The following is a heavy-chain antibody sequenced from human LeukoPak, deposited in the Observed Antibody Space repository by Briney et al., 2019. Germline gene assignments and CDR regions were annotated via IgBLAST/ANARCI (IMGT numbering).Heavy chain of an antibody. CDR1: GGSISSSSAY. J-gene: IGHJ4*02. CDR2: IYYSKNT. V-gene: IGHV4-39*01. D-gene: IGHD5-18*01. CDR3: VSPRGFSYGYFDY. Sequence: SETLSLTCTVSGGSISSSSAYWGWIRQPPGKGLEWIGSIYYSKNTYYNPSLKSRVTISADTSKNQFSLTLGSVSATDTAVYYCVSPRGFSYGYFDYWGQGTLVTFS.